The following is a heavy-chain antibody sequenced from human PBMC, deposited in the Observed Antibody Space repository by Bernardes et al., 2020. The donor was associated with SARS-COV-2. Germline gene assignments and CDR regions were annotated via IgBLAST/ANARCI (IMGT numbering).Heavy chain of an antibody. V-gene: IGHV3-7*01. CDR3: ARHLIGVPGVSDY. J-gene: IGHJ4*02. D-gene: IGHD3-3*01. CDR1: GFTFNSYW. Sequence: GGSLRLSCAASGFTFNSYWMSWVRQAPGKGLEWVANMNEDGSEKSYVDSVKGRFTISRDNAKNSLYLQMNSLRAEDTAVYYCARHLIGVPGVSDYWGQGTLVTVSS. CDR2: MNEDGSEK.